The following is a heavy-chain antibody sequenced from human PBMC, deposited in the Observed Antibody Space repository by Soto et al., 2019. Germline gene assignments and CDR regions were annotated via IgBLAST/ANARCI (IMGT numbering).Heavy chain of an antibody. Sequence: SETLSLTCTVSGGSISSYYWSWIRQPPGKGLEWIGYIYYSGSTNYNPSLKSRVTISVDTSKNQFSLKLSSVTAADTAVYYCARDSGDYDSSGTFDYWGQGTLVTVSS. CDR3: ARDSGDYDSSGTFDY. D-gene: IGHD3-22*01. J-gene: IGHJ4*02. CDR1: GGSISSYY. CDR2: IYYSGST. V-gene: IGHV4-59*01.